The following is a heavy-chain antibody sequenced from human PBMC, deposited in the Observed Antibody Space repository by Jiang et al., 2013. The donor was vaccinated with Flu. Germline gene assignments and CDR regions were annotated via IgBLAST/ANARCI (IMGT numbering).Heavy chain of an antibody. V-gene: IGHV2-5*02. Sequence: KPTQTLTLTCTFSGFSLSSSGVGVAWFRQPPGKALEWLALIYWDDDKRYSPSLKSRLTITKDTSKNQVVLTMTNMDPVDTATYYCARFRYYYDSSGYYYFDYWGQGTLVTVSS. CDR2: IYWDDDK. CDR1: GFSLSSSGVG. J-gene: IGHJ4*02. CDR3: ARFRYYYDSSGYYYFDY. D-gene: IGHD3-22*01.